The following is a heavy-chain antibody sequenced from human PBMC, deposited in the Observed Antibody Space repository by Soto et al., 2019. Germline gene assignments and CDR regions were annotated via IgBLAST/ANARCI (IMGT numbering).Heavy chain of an antibody. V-gene: IGHV3-11*01. D-gene: IGHD2-2*01. CDR2: ISSSGSTI. J-gene: IGHJ6*03. Sequence: GGSLRLSCAASGFTFSDYYMSWIRQAPGKGLEWVSYISSSGSTIYYADSVKGRFTISRDNAKNSLYLQMNSLRAEDTAVYYCARDAYCSSTSCPDSYYYMDVWGKGTTVTVSS. CDR1: GFTFSDYY. CDR3: ARDAYCSSTSCPDSYYYMDV.